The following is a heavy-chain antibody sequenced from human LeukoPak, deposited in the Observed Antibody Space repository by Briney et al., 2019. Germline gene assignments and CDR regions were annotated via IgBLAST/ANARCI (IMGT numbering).Heavy chain of an antibody. D-gene: IGHD6-19*01. V-gene: IGHV3-74*01. Sequence: GGSLRLSCAASGFTFGSYWMHWVRQAPGKGLVWVSRINSDGSSTSYADSVKGRFTISRDNAKNTLYLQMNSLRAEDTAVYYCARAMAVAGTRDWFDPWGQGTLVTVSS. CDR3: ARAMAVAGTRDWFDP. J-gene: IGHJ5*02. CDR1: GFTFGSYW. CDR2: INSDGSST.